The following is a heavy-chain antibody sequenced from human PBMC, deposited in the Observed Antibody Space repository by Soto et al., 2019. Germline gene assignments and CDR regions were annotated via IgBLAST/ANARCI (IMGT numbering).Heavy chain of an antibody. V-gene: IGHV3-30-3*01. CDR3: ASITMIVVVINDAFDI. CDR2: ISYDGSNK. Sequence: GGSLRLSCAASGFTFSSYAMHWVRQAPGKGLEWVAVISYDGSNKYYADSVKGRFTISRDNSKNTLYLQMNSLRAEDTAVYYCASITMIVVVINDAFDIWGQGTMVTVSS. CDR1: GFTFSSYA. J-gene: IGHJ3*02. D-gene: IGHD3-22*01.